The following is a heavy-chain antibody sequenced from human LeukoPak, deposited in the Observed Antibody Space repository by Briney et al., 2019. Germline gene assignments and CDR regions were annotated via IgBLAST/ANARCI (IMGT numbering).Heavy chain of an antibody. CDR2: ISGSGGST. V-gene: IGHV3-23*01. CDR3: VKDYCSGGSCYSDAFDI. Sequence: GGSLRLSCAASGFTFSSYAMSWVRQAPGKGLEWVSAISGSGGSTYYADSVKGRFTISRDNSKNTLYLQMNSLRAEDTAVYYCVKDYCSGGSCYSDAFDIWGQGTMVTVSS. J-gene: IGHJ3*02. CDR1: GFTFSSYA. D-gene: IGHD2-15*01.